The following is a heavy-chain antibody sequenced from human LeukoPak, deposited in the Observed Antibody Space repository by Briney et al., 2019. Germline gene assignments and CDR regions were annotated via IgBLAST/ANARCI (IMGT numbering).Heavy chain of an antibody. CDR2: IIPIFGTA. CDR1: GGTFSNYA. D-gene: IGHD6-6*01. CDR3: ARQGYSSSSDYLDY. J-gene: IGHJ4*02. V-gene: IGHV1-69*05. Sequence: SVKVSCKASGGTFSNYAISWVRQAPGQGLEWMGGIIPIFGTANYAQKFQGRVTITTDESTSTAYMELSSLRSEDTAVYYCARQGYSSSSDYLDYWGQGTLVTVSS.